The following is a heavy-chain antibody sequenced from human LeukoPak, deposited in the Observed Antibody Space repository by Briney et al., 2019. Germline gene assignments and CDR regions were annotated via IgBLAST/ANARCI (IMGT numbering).Heavy chain of an antibody. CDR1: GFTFSGYD. CDR2: IGIPGDT. Sequence: GGSLRPSCVASGFTFSGYDMHWVRQAPGKGLEWVSAIGIPGDTYYPASVKGRLTISRENDKSSFYLQMNSLRVEDTAVYYCVRAHVAAGLALDLWGQGTMVTVSS. J-gene: IGHJ3*01. V-gene: IGHV3-13*01. D-gene: IGHD2-15*01. CDR3: VRAHVAAGLALDL.